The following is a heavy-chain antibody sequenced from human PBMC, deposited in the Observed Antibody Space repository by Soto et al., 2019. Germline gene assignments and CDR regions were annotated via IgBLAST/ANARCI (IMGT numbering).Heavy chain of an antibody. CDR1: GYSFTSYW. Sequence: GESLKISCKGSGYSFTSYWIGGVRQMPGKGLEWMGIIYPGDSDTRYSPSFQGQVTISADKSISTAYLQWSSLKASDTAMYYCARPSGYAYDAFDIWGQGTMVTGSS. CDR2: IYPGDSDT. CDR3: ARPSGYAYDAFDI. V-gene: IGHV5-51*01. J-gene: IGHJ3*02. D-gene: IGHD5-12*01.